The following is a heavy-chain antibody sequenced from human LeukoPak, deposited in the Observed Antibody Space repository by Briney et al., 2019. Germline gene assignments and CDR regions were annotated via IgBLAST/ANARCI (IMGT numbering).Heavy chain of an antibody. V-gene: IGHV4-4*02. CDR1: GGSISSSNW. CDR2: INHSGRT. J-gene: IGHJ4*02. Sequence: SETLSLTCAVSGGSISSSNWWSWVRQPPGKGLEWIGEINHSGRTNYNPSLKSRVTISVDTSKNQFSLKLSSVTAADTAVYYCARHSRTFYDILTGTYGGYFDYWGQRTLVTVSS. CDR3: ARHSRTFYDILTGTYGGYFDY. D-gene: IGHD3-9*01.